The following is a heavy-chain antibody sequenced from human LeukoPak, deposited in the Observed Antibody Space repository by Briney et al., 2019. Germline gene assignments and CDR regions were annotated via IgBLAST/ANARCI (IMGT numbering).Heavy chain of an antibody. D-gene: IGHD6-13*01. CDR1: GGSFSGYY. V-gene: IGHV4-34*01. CDR2: INHSGST. CDR3: ARPRRIAAAGTRRAGWFDP. J-gene: IGHJ5*02. Sequence: SETLSLTCAVYGGSFSGYYWSWIRQLPGKGLEWIGEINHSGSTNYNPSLKSRVTISVDTSKNQFSLKLSSVTAADTAVYYCARPRRIAAAGTRRAGWFDPWGQGTLVTVSS.